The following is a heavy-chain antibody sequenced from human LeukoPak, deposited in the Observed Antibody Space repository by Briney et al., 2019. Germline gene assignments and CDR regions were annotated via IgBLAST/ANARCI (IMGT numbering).Heavy chain of an antibody. J-gene: IGHJ3*02. V-gene: IGHV4-34*01. CDR1: GGSFSGYY. Sequence: PSETLSLTCAVYGGSFSGYYWSWIRQPPGKGLEWIGEINHSGSTNYNPSLKSRVTISVDTSKNQFSLKLSSVTAADTAVYYCARQWSGPHDAFDIWGQGTMVTVSS. D-gene: IGHD3-3*01. CDR3: ARQWSGPHDAFDI. CDR2: INHSGST.